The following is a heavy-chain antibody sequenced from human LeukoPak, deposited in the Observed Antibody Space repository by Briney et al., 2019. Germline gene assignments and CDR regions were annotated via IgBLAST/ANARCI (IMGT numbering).Heavy chain of an antibody. V-gene: IGHV1-18*04. D-gene: IGHD2-2*01. J-gene: IGHJ4*02. CDR3: ARASDTSWPFDF. CDR2: ISTSKTYT. CDR1: GYTFTCYY. Sequence: GASVKVSCTASGYTFTCYYMHWVRQAPGQGLEWMGWISTSKTYTRYEQKVQGRATLTTDPSTSTAYLQLTSLTSDDTAVYFCARASDTSWPFDFWGQGTKVTVSS.